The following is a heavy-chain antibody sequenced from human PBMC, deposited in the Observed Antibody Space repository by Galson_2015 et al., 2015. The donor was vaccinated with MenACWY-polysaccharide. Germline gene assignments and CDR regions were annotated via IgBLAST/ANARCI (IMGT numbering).Heavy chain of an antibody. CDR1: GFTFSNYS. V-gene: IGHV3-48*01. D-gene: IGHD3-3*01. J-gene: IGHJ6*02. Sequence: SLRLSCAASGFTFSNYSMNWVRQAPGKGLEWVSYIRRTGPRIYYADSVKGRFTITRDNAKSLLFLEMNSLRTEDTALYYCARNNANSYSTYHGMDVWGQGTTVTVSS. CDR3: ARNNANSYSTYHGMDV. CDR2: IRRTGPRI.